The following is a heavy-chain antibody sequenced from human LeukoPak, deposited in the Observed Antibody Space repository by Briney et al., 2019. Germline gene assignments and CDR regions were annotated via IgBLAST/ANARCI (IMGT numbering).Heavy chain of an antibody. V-gene: IGHV3-73*01. Sequence: AGGSLRLSCAASGFTFSGSAMHWVRQASGKGLEWVGRIRSKANSYATAYAASVKGRFTISRDDSKNTAYLQMNSLKTEDTAVYYCTRAGTYYYGTDVWGQGTTVTVSS. CDR2: IRSKANSYAT. CDR1: GFTFSGSA. D-gene: IGHD1-7*01. J-gene: IGHJ6*02. CDR3: TRAGTYYYGTDV.